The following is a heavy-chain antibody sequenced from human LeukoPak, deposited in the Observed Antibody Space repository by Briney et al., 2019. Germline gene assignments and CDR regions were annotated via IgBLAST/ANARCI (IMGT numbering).Heavy chain of an antibody. CDR3: ARSDWFDP. CDR1: GGTFSSYA. CDR2: MNPNSGNT. Sequence: GASVKVSCKASGGTFSSYAISWVRQAPGQGLEWMGWMNPNSGNTGYAQKFQGRVTMTRNTSISTAYMELSSLRSEDTAVYYCARSDWFDPWGQGTLVTVSS. J-gene: IGHJ5*02. V-gene: IGHV1-8*02.